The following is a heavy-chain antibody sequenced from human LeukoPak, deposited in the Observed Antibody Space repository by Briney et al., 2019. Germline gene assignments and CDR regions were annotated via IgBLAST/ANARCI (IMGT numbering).Heavy chain of an antibody. V-gene: IGHV1-69*13. CDR2: IIPIFGTA. CDR3: ARERRRGQLHGIFDY. D-gene: IGHD5-18*01. J-gene: IGHJ4*02. Sequence: ASVKVSCKAFGYTFTSNYMHWVRQAPGQGLEWMGGIIPIFGTANYAQKFQGRVTITADESTSTAYMELSSLRSEDTAVYYCARERRRGQLHGIFDYWGQGTLVTVSS. CDR1: GYTFTSNY.